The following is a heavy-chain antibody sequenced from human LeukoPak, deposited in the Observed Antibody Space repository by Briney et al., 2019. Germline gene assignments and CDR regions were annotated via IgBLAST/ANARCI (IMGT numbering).Heavy chain of an antibody. CDR2: ISPGGGPT. Sequence: GGTLRLSCAGSGFPFSSHGMNWVRQAPGKGLEWVSGISPGGGPTYYADSVRGRFTISRDNSKNTLYLQVNSLRAEDTAVYYCATVTYYYDSSGYAEYFQHWGQGTLVTVSS. CDR1: GFPFSSHG. V-gene: IGHV3-23*01. D-gene: IGHD3-22*01. CDR3: ATVTYYYDSSGYAEYFQH. J-gene: IGHJ1*01.